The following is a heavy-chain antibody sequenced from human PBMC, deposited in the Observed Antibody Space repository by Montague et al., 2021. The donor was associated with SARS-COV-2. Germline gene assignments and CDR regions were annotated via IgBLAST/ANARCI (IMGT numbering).Heavy chain of an antibody. CDR1: GFSLSTSGAG. Sequence: PALVKPTQTLTLTCTFSGFSLSTSGAGVGWIRQPPGKALEWLALIDWDDDKHYNASLKTRLTISKDTSKNHVVLTMTNMDPVDTGTYYCARSGQPAGNYAPLGFSGWDFWGRGTTVSVSS. J-gene: IGHJ6*02. V-gene: IGHV2-5*02. CDR3: ARSGQPAGNYAPLGFSGWDF. D-gene: IGHD1-7*01. CDR2: IDWDDDK.